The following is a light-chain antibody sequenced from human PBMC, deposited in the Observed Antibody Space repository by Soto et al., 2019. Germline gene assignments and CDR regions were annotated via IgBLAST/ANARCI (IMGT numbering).Light chain of an antibody. CDR1: QSLLHSNGYNY. Sequence: DIVVTQSPLSLPVTPGEPASISCRSSQSLLHSNGYNYSDWYLQKPGQSPQLLIYLGSNRASGVPDRFSGSGSGTDFTLKISRVEAEDVGFYYCMQALQAPLTFGQGTKVDIK. CDR3: MQALQAPLT. J-gene: IGKJ1*01. V-gene: IGKV2-28*01. CDR2: LGS.